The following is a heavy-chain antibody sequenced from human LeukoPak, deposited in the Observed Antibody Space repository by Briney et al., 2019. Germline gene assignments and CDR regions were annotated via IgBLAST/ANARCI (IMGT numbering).Heavy chain of an antibody. CDR2: INPNSGDT. Sequence: ASVKVSCKASGYTFTGYYMHWVRQAPGQGLEWMGWINPNSGDTNYAQKFQGRVTMTRDTSISTAYMELSRLRSDDTAVYYCARADSFYYYYMDVWGKGTTVTVSS. J-gene: IGHJ6*03. V-gene: IGHV1-2*02. CDR3: ARADSFYYYYMDV. CDR1: GYTFTGYY.